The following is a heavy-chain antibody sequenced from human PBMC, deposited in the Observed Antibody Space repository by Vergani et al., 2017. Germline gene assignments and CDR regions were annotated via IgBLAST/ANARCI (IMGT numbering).Heavy chain of an antibody. D-gene: IGHD6-13*01. J-gene: IGHJ4*02. Sequence: QVQLVQSGAEVKKPGSSVKVSCKASGGTFSSYAISWVRQAPGQGLEWMGRIITIFGTANYAQKFQGRVTITADESTSTAYMELSSLRSEDTAVYYCAREKLAAAGLEGSFDYWGQGTLVTVSS. V-gene: IGHV1-69*18. CDR1: GGTFSSYA. CDR3: AREKLAAAGLEGSFDY. CDR2: IITIFGTA.